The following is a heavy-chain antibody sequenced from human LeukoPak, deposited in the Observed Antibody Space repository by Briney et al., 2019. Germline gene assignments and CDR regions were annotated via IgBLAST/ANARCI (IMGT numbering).Heavy chain of an antibody. J-gene: IGHJ3*02. Sequence: ASVKVSCKVSGYTLTELSIHWVRQAPGKGLEWMGGFDTEAGETIYAQNFQGRVTMTEDTSTYTSYMELYSLRSEDTAVYYCATDDDSSGLALYAFNIWGQGTMVTVSS. CDR3: ATDDDSSGLALYAFNI. CDR1: GYTLTELS. CDR2: FDTEAGET. V-gene: IGHV1-24*01. D-gene: IGHD3-22*01.